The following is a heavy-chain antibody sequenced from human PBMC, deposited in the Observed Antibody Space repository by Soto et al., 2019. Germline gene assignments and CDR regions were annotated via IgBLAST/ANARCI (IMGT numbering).Heavy chain of an antibody. J-gene: IGHJ5*02. CDR3: ARVNDRRGDWFDP. CDR1: GGSISSGDYY. Sequence: QVQLQESGPGLVKPSQTLSLTCTVSGGSISSGDYYWSWIRQPPGKGLEWIGYIYYSGSTYYNPSLKSRVTITVDTSKTQFALKLSAVTAADTAVYYCARVNDRRGDWFDPWGQGTLVTVSS. CDR2: IYYSGST. D-gene: IGHD3-22*01. V-gene: IGHV4-30-4*01.